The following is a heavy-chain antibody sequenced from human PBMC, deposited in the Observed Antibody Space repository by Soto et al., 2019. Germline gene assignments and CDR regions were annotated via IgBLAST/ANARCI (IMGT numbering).Heavy chain of an antibody. CDR2: ISGYNANT. J-gene: IGHJ4*02. CDR3: ARDFYPPAYYFDY. Sequence: QVQLVQSGPEVKKPGASVKVSCKASGYTFTNHGISWVRQAPGQGLEWVGWISGYNANTKYAEKLQGRVTMSTDTSTNTAYMELRSLRSDDTAVYYCARDFYPPAYYFDYWGQGTLVTVSS. CDR1: GYTFTNHG. V-gene: IGHV1-18*04.